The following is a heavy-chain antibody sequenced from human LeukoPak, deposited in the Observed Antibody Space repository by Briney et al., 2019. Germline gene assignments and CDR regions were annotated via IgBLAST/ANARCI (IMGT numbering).Heavy chain of an antibody. J-gene: IGHJ4*02. D-gene: IGHD1-26*01. CDR1: GFTFSTQW. CDR2: IRQDGSET. CDR3: VTTTPSRAFDY. V-gene: IGHV3-7*01. Sequence: PGGSLRLSCTASGFTFSTQWMSWVRQALGKGLEWVANIRQDGSETQYVDSMKGRFTISRDNAKNSLYLQMNSLRAEDTAMYYCVTTTPSRAFDYWGQGTLVTVSS.